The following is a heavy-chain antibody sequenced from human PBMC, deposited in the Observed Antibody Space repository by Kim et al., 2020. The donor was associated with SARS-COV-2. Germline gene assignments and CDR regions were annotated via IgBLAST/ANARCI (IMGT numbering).Heavy chain of an antibody. J-gene: IGHJ4*02. D-gene: IGHD6-19*01. V-gene: IGHV3-21*01. CDR3: ARTRDSGWSYFDY. Sequence: ADSVKGRFTISRDNAKNSLYLQLNSLRAEDTAVYYCARTRDSGWSYFDYWGQGTLVTVSS.